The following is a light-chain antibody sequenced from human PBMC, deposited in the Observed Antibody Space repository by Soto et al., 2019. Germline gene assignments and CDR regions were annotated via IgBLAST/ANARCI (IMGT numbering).Light chain of an antibody. J-gene: IGKJ1*01. Sequence: DIEMSHSRCLLSASVGVRVNITCLGRKGLNRWLAWYQQKPGKAPKLLIYDASSLQGGVPDRFSGSGSGTEFALTISRLQPDDFATYYCQQYNTSPWTFGPGTKVDIK. CDR1: KGLNRW. CDR2: DAS. V-gene: IGKV1-5*01. CDR3: QQYNTSPWT.